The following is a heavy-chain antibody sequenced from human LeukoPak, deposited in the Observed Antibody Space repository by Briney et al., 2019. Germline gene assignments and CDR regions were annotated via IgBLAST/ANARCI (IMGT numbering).Heavy chain of an antibody. CDR2: ISSSSSYI. V-gene: IGHV3-21*01. D-gene: IGHD2-2*01. CDR3: ARDCSSTSCPGADAFDI. J-gene: IGHJ3*02. CDR1: GFTFSSYS. Sequence: GGSLRLSCAASGFTFSSYSMNWVRQAPGKGLEWVSSISSSSSYIYYADSVKGRFTISRDNAKNSLYLQMNSLRAEDTAVYYCARDCSSTSCPGADAFDIWGQGTMVTVSS.